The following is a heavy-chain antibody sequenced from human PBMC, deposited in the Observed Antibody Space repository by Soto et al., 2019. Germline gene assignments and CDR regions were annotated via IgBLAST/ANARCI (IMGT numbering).Heavy chain of an antibody. Sequence: PSETLSLTCTVSGGSVSSGSYYWSWIRQPPGKGLEWIGYIYYSGSTNYNPSLKSRVTISVDTSKNQISLKLSSVTAADTAVYYCASGLYSSSSGEFDYWGQGTLVTVSS. CDR3: ASGLYSSSSGEFDY. CDR2: IYYSGST. V-gene: IGHV4-61*01. J-gene: IGHJ4*02. D-gene: IGHD6-6*01. CDR1: GGSVSSGSYY.